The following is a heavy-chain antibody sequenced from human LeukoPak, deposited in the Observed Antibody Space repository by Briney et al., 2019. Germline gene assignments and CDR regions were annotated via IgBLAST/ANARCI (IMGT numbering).Heavy chain of an antibody. CDR3: TRWDLSIAARPLLGIDY. CDR2: IRSKAYGCTT. CDR1: GFTFGDYA. Sequence: GGSLRLSCTASGFTFGDYAMSWFRQAPGKGLEWVGFIRSKAYGCTTEYAASVKGRFTISRDDSKSIAYLQMNSLKTEDTAVYYCTRWDLSIAARPLLGIDYWGQGTLVTVSS. J-gene: IGHJ4*02. V-gene: IGHV3-49*03. D-gene: IGHD6-6*01.